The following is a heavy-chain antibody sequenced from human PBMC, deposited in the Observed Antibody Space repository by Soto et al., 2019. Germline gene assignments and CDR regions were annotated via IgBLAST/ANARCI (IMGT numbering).Heavy chain of an antibody. CDR1: GYTFTSYG. CDR2: ISGDNGNT. J-gene: IGHJ6*02. V-gene: IGHV1-18*01. Sequence: QVQLLQSGAEVKKPGASVKVSCKASGYTFTSYGISWVRQAPGQGLEWMGWISGDNGNTNYAERLQGRVTMTTDPRTGTAYMWLGSQGSDDTAVYYCAGLRGAYTGYEPLDYFDAMDVWGQGTTVNGSS. D-gene: IGHD5-12*01. CDR3: AGLRGAYTGYEPLDYFDAMDV.